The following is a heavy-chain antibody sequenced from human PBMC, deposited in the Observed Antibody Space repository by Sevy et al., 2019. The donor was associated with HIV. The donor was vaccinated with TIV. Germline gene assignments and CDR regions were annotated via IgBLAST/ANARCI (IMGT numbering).Heavy chain of an antibody. V-gene: IGHV1-46*01. CDR1: GYTFTSYY. CDR3: ARGSGGRAGWFDP. J-gene: IGHJ5*02. CDR2: VNPSGGST. D-gene: IGHD2-15*01. Sequence: ASVKVSCKASGYTFTSYYMNWVRQAPGQGLEWMGIVNPSGGSTSYAQKFQGRVTMTRDTCTSTVYMELSRQRSEDTAVDYCARGSGGRAGWFDPWGQGTLVTVSS.